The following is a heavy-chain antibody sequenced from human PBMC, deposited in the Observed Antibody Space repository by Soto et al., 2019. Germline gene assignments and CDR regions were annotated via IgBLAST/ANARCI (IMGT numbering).Heavy chain of an antibody. D-gene: IGHD3-10*01. CDR2: ISSSSSYI. CDR3: AIHFYGSGSYRDY. J-gene: IGHJ4*02. V-gene: IGHV3-21*01. Sequence: GGSLRLSCAASGFTFSSYSMNWVRQAPGKGLEWVSSISSSSSYIYYADSVKGRFTISRDNAKNSLYLQMNSLRAEDTAVYYCAIHFYGSGSYRDYWGQGTLVTVSS. CDR1: GFTFSSYS.